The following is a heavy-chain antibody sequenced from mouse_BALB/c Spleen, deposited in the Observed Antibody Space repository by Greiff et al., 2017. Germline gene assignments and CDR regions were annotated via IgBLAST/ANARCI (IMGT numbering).Heavy chain of an antibody. CDR1: GFNIKDYY. CDR3: ASYRDCYAMDY. V-gene: IGHV14-1*02. J-gene: IGHJ4*01. Sequence: VQLQQSGAELVRPGALVKLSCKASGFNIKDYYMHWVKQRPEQGLEWIGWIDPENGNTIYDPKFQGKASITADTSSNTAYLQLSSLTSEDTAVYYCASYRDCYAMDYWGQGTSVTVSS. CDR2: IDPENGNT. D-gene: IGHD2-14*01.